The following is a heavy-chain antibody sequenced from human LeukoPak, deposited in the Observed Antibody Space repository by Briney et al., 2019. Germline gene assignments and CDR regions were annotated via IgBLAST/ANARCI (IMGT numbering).Heavy chain of an antibody. Sequence: GESLKISCKGSGYSFTSYWIGWVRQMPGKGLEWMGIIYPGDSDTRYSPSFQGQVTISADKSISTAYLQWSSLKASDTAMYYCARQEGRGYSYGSHYYYGMDVWGQGTTVTVSS. V-gene: IGHV5-51*01. CDR2: IYPGDSDT. D-gene: IGHD5-18*01. CDR1: GYSFTSYW. CDR3: ARQEGRGYSYGSHYYYGMDV. J-gene: IGHJ6*02.